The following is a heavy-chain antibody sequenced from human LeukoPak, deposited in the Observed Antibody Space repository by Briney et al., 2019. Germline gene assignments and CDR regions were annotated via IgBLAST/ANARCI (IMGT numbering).Heavy chain of an antibody. V-gene: IGHV1-18*04. J-gene: IGHJ4*02. CDR3: ARVNDILTGFDY. CDR2: ISAYNGNT. D-gene: IGHD3-9*01. CDR1: GYTFTNSY. Sequence: ASVKVSCKASGYTFTNSYIHWVRQAPGQGLEWMGWISAYNGNTNYAQKLQGRVTMTTDTSTSTAYMELRSLRSDDTAVYYCARVNDILTGFDYWGQGTLVTVSS.